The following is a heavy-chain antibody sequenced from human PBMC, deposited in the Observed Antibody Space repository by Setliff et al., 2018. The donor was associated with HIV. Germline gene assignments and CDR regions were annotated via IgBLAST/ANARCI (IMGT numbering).Heavy chain of an antibody. Sequence: SETLSLTCTIYGGSFSGNHWSWIRQSPGNGLEWIGEVLYNGGTRYNPSLENRVSMSVDTSKNQFSLRLSSVTAADTALYFCTRAQIAAPRPFDYWGQGTLVTVSS. CDR2: VLYNGGT. CDR3: TRAQIAAPRPFDY. CDR1: GGSFSGNH. J-gene: IGHJ4*02. D-gene: IGHD2-21*01. V-gene: IGHV4-34*12.